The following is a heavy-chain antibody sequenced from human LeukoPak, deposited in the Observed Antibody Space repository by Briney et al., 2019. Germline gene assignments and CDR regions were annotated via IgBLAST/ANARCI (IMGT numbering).Heavy chain of an antibody. J-gene: IGHJ6*03. V-gene: IGHV3-7*01. CDR1: GLIFSTSW. D-gene: IGHD4-17*01. CDR3: ARARFETTVTTLVRKKDYYYYNMDV. Sequence: GGSLRLSCTASGLIFSTSWMTWVRQAPGKGLEWVANIKQDGSEKYYVDSVKGRFTISRDNAKNSLYLQMNSLRAEDTAVYYCARARFETTVTTLVRKKDYYYYNMDVWGKGTTVTVSS. CDR2: IKQDGSEK.